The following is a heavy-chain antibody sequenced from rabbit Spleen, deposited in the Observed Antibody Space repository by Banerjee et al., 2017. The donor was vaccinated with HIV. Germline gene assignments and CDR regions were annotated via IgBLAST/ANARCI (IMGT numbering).Heavy chain of an antibody. Sequence: QEQLEESAGGLVQPGGSLKLSCKASGFTLSSYYMNWVRQAPGKGPEWIACIGCGSRCDTYYASWAKGRFTISKTSSTTVTLHMTSLTAADTATYFCARNPYGISGLWGPGTLVTVS. D-gene: IGHD1-1*01. CDR1: GFTLSSYYM. V-gene: IGHV1S45*01. J-gene: IGHJ4*01. CDR3: ARNPYGISGL. CDR2: IGCGSRCDT.